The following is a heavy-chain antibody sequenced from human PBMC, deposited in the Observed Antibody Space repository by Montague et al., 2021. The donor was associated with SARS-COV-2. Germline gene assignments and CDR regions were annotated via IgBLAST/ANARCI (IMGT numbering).Heavy chain of an antibody. J-gene: IGHJ6*02. Sequence: SETLSLTCTVSGGSISNYYWSWIRQPPGKGLEWIAYMNYSGSTNYNPSLKSRATISVDTSKNQFSLTLSSRTAADTAVYYCARARVGTIFGVICDYYGMDIWGQGTTVTVS. CDR1: GGSISNYY. CDR3: ARARVGTIFGVICDYYGMDI. CDR2: MNYSGST. D-gene: IGHD3-3*01. V-gene: IGHV4-59*01.